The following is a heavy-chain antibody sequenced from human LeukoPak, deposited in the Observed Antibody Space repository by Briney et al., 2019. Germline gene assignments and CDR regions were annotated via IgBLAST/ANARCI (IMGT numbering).Heavy chain of an antibody. Sequence: PGGSLRLSCAASGFTFSSYSMNWVRQAPGKGLEWVSSISSSSSYIYYADSVKGRFTISRDNAKNSLYLQMGSLRAEDMAVYYCARRPDSGSYYVDYWGQGTLVTVSS. CDR1: GFTFSSYS. CDR3: ARRPDSGSYYVDY. J-gene: IGHJ4*02. V-gene: IGHV3-21*01. CDR2: ISSSSSYI. D-gene: IGHD1-26*01.